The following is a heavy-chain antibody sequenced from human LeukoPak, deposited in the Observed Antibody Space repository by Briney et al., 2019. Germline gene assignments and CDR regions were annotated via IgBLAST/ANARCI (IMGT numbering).Heavy chain of an antibody. Sequence: PVASVKVSCKASGGTFSSYAISWVRQAPGQGLEWMGRIIPILGIANYAQKFQGRVTITADKSTSTAYMELSSLRSEDTAVYYCARDRTLYYDSSGYYYQLDYWGQGTLVTVSS. CDR2: IIPILGIA. CDR1: GGTFSSYA. CDR3: ARDRTLYYDSSGYYYQLDY. V-gene: IGHV1-69*04. D-gene: IGHD3-22*01. J-gene: IGHJ4*02.